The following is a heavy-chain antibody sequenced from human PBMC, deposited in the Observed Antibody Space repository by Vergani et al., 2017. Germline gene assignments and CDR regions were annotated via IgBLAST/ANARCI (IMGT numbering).Heavy chain of an antibody. D-gene: IGHD2-15*01. V-gene: IGHV3-23*01. CDR1: GFTFSSYA. J-gene: IGHJ6*02. Sequence: EVQLLESGGGLVQPGGSLRLSCAASGFTFSSYAMSWVRQAPGKGLEWVSAISGSGGSTYYADSVKGRFTISRDNSKNTLYLQMNSLRAEDTAVYYCARDLILLDAYYYGMDVWGQGTTVTVSS. CDR3: ARDLILLDAYYYGMDV. CDR2: ISGSGGST.